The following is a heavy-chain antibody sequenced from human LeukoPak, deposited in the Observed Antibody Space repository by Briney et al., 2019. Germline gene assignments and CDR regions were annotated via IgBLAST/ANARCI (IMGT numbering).Heavy chain of an antibody. Sequence: SVKVSCKASGGTFSSYAISWVRQAPGQGLEWMGRIIPILGIANYAQKFQGRVTITADKSTSTAYMELRSLRSDDTAVYYRAREYGSGSYTGIDYWGQGTLVTVSS. V-gene: IGHV1-69*04. D-gene: IGHD3-10*01. CDR2: IIPILGIA. CDR3: AREYGSGSYTGIDY. J-gene: IGHJ4*02. CDR1: GGTFSSYA.